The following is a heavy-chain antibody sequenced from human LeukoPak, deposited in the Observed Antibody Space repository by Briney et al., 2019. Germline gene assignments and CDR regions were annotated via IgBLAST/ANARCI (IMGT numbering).Heavy chain of an antibody. CDR2: INPSGGST. V-gene: IGHV1-46*01. CDR3: ARGIYYDSSGYYRPTFGY. J-gene: IGHJ4*02. Sequence: ASVKVSCKASGYTFTSYYMHWVRQAAGQGLEWMGIINPSGGSTSYAQKFQGRVTMTRDTSTSTVYMELSSLRSEDTAVYYCARGIYYDSSGYYRPTFGYWGQGTLVTVSS. D-gene: IGHD3-22*01. CDR1: GYTFTSYY.